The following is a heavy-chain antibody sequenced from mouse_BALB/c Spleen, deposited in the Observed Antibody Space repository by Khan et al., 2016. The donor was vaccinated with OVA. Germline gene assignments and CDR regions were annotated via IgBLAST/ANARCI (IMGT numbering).Heavy chain of an antibody. CDR1: GDSITSGY. V-gene: IGHV3-8*02. CDR3: ARGNYRYDGYLDY. CDR2: ISYSGST. D-gene: IGHD2-14*01. J-gene: IGHJ2*01. Sequence: EVQLQESGPTLVKPSQTLSLTCSVTGDSITSGYWNWIRKFPGNKLEYMGYISYSGSTYYNPSLKSRISITRDTSKYQFYLQFNSVTTEDTATYYCARGNYRYDGYLDYWGQGTTLTVSS.